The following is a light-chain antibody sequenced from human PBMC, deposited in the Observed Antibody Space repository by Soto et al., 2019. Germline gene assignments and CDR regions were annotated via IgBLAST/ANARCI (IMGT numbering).Light chain of an antibody. J-gene: IGKJ1*01. CDR1: QSISSW. Sequence: DIQMTQSPSTLSASVGDRVTITCRASQSISSWLAWYQQKPGKAPKLLIYKASSLESGVPSRFSGSGSGTEFTLTISSLQPDDFATYYCQQYNGYSRTLGQGTKVEIK. CDR2: KAS. CDR3: QQYNGYSRT. V-gene: IGKV1-5*03.